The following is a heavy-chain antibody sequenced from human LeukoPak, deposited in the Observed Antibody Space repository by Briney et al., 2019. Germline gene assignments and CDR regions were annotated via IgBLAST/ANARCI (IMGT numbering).Heavy chain of an antibody. J-gene: IGHJ4*02. D-gene: IGHD4-17*01. Sequence: GRSLRLSCAASGFTFSRYWMSWARQAPGKGLEWVANIKQDGSEKYHVDSVKGRFTISRDNAKNSLYLQMNSLRAEDTAVYYCAKIADYGDYAEYWGQGTLVTVSS. CDR1: GFTFSRYW. V-gene: IGHV3-7*01. CDR3: AKIADYGDYAEY. CDR2: IKQDGSEK.